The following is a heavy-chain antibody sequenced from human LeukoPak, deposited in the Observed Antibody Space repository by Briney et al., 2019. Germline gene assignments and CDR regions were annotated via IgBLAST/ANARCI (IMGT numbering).Heavy chain of an antibody. CDR2: IYHSGST. CDR3: ARDGDYDFWSGYPYNWFDP. Sequence: SETLSLTCTVSGYSISSGYYWGWIRQPPGKGLEWIGSIYHSGSTYYNPSLKSRVTISVDTSKNQFSLKLSSVTAADTAVYYCARDGDYDFWSGYPYNWFDPWGQGTLVTVSS. J-gene: IGHJ5*02. CDR1: GYSISSGYY. V-gene: IGHV4-38-2*02. D-gene: IGHD3-3*01.